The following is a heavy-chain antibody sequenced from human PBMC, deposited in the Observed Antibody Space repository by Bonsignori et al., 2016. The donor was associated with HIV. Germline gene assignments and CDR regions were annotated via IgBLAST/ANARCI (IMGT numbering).Heavy chain of an antibody. J-gene: IGHJ4*02. Sequence: SLKISCAASGFTFDDYAMHWVRQAPGKGLEWVSGISWNSGSIGYADSVKGRFTISRDNAKNSLYLQMNSLRAEDTALYYCAKDAGFDYWGQGTLVTVSS. V-gene: IGHV3-9*01. D-gene: IGHD1-14*01. CDR1: GFTFDDYA. CDR3: AKDAGFDY. CDR2: ISWNSGSI.